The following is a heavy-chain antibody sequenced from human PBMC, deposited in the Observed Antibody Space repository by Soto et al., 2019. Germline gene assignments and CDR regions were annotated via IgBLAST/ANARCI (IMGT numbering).Heavy chain of an antibody. CDR3: AKSHYDSSGYYIIDH. CDR2: FCYTGST. J-gene: IGHJ5*02. D-gene: IGHD3-22*01. Sequence: GSLRLSCAASGFTVSSNYMSWVRQSPGKGLEWIGYFCYTGSTNYNPSLKSRVTISVDRSKTQCSLKLTSVTAADTAVYYCAKSHYDSSGYYIIDHWGQGTLVTVSS. CDR1: GFTVSSNY. V-gene: IGHV4-59*02.